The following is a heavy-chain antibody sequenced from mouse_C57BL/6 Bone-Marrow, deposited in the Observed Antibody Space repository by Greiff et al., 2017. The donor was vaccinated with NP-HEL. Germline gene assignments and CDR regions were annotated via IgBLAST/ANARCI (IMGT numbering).Heavy chain of an antibody. CDR2: ISSGGDYI. V-gene: IGHV5-9-1*02. Sequence: EVQLVESGEGLVKPGGSLKLSCAASGFTFSSYAMSWVRQTPEKRLEWVAYISSGGDYIYYADTVKGRFTFSRDNARNTLYLQMSSLKSEDTAMYYGTPSRGLLRPFAYWGQRTLVTVAA. CDR1: GFTFSSYA. CDR3: TPSRGLLRPFAY. J-gene: IGHJ3*01. D-gene: IGHD1-2*01.